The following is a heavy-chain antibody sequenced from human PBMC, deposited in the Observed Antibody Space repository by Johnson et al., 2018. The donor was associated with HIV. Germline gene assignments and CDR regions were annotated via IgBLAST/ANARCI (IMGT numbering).Heavy chain of an antibody. J-gene: IGHJ3*02. Sequence: QVQLVESGGGVVQPGRSLRLSCAASGFTFSGYAMHWVRQAPGKGLEWVAVISYDGSNKYYADSVKGRFTISRDNSKNTLYLQMNSLRAEDTAVYYCARDPGGVAAFDIWGQGTMVTVSS. CDR3: ARDPGGVAAFDI. CDR1: GFTFSGYA. CDR2: ISYDGSNK. V-gene: IGHV3-30-3*01. D-gene: IGHD4-23*01.